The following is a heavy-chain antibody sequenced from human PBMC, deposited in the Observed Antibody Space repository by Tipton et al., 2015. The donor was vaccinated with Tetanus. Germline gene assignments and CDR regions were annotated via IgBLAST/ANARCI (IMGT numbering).Heavy chain of an antibody. CDR3: ARLRGGYSWGVFDY. CDR1: GGSFSGYY. CDR2: INHSGSV. Sequence: LSLTCGVSGGSFSGYYWSWIRQPPGKGLEWLGEINHSGSVNYNSSLKSRVTISVDTSQKQWSLTLSSVTAADSAIYYCARLRGGYSWGVFDYWGQGTLVTVSS. J-gene: IGHJ4*02. V-gene: IGHV4-34*01. D-gene: IGHD5-12*01.